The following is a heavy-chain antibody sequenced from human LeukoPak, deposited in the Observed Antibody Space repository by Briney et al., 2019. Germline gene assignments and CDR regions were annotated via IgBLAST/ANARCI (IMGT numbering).Heavy chain of an antibody. J-gene: IGHJ4*02. V-gene: IGHV3-23*01. D-gene: IGHD3-3*01. Sequence: GGSLRLSCAASGFTFSDYYMSWVRQAPGKGLEWVSAISGSGGSTYYADSVKGRFTISRDNSKNTLYLQMNSLRAEDTAVYYCAKVGGHVLRFLEWLLFDYWGQGTLVTVSS. CDR3: AKVGGHVLRFLEWLLFDY. CDR1: GFTFSDYY. CDR2: ISGSGGST.